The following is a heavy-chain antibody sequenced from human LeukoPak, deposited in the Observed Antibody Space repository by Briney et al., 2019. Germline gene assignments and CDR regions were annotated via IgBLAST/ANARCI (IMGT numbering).Heavy chain of an antibody. J-gene: IGHJ4*02. CDR3: ATGVPVCSGGSCYALDY. CDR2: INPSGGST. CDR1: GYTFTSYY. Sequence: GASVKVSCKASGYTFTSYYMHWVRQAPGQGLEWMGIINPSGGSTSYAQKFQGRVTMTRDTSTSTVYMELSSLRSEDTAVYYCATGVPVCSGGSCYALDYWGQGTLVTVSS. V-gene: IGHV1-46*01. D-gene: IGHD2-15*01.